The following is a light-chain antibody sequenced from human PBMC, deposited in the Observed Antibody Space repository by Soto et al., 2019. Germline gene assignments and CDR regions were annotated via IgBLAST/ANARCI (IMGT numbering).Light chain of an antibody. CDR2: QAS. J-gene: IGKJ2*02. CDR3: QQYYSYSPCT. Sequence: DIQMTQSPSTLPASVGDRVTITCRASQSISTWLAWYQQKPGKAPKVLIYQASSLESGVPSRFRGSGSGTEFTLTISDLQPDDFATYYGQQYYSYSPCTFGQGTKLEIK. V-gene: IGKV1-5*03. CDR1: QSISTW.